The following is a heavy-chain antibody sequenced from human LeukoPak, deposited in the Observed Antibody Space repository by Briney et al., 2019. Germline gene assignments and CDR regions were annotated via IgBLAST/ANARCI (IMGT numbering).Heavy chain of an antibody. Sequence: SETLSLTCTVSGDSVSSYYWSWIRQPPGKGLEWIGYIYNSGSTNYNPSLKSRVTISVDTSKNQFSLKLSSVTAADTAVYYCARDTYYSGSGTYFEDYFDSWGQGILVTVSS. D-gene: IGHD3-10*01. CDR2: IYNSGST. CDR1: GDSVSSYY. CDR3: ARDTYYSGSGTYFEDYFDS. V-gene: IGHV4-59*02. J-gene: IGHJ4*02.